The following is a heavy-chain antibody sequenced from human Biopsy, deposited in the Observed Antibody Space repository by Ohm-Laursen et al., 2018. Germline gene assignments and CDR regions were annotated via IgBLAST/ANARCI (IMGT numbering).Heavy chain of an antibody. J-gene: IGHJ4*02. Sequence: GSLRLSCAASGFTFSASAVHWVRQASGKGLEWVGRIRSKTKSYAKAYAASVTGRFTITRKDSRNTTYLQMNSLKTEYTAVYYCALEGAVFDNWGQGTLVTVSS. D-gene: IGHD3-16*01. CDR1: GFTFSASA. CDR2: IRSKTKSYAK. CDR3: ALEGAVFDN. V-gene: IGHV3-73*01.